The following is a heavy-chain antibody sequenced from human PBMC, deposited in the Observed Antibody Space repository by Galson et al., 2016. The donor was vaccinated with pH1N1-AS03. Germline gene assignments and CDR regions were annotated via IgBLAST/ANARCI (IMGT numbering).Heavy chain of an antibody. V-gene: IGHV3-21*01. Sequence: SLRLSCAASGFTFSSYSVNWVRRAPGKGLEWVSSISSRSSDIYYADSVKGRFTISRDNARRSLYLQMNSLRAEDTAVYYCATNIEQRYTSKWYKFDHWGPGTLVTVSS. D-gene: IGHD6-13*01. CDR1: GFTFSSYS. CDR2: ISSRSSDI. J-gene: IGHJ4*02. CDR3: ATNIEQRYTSKWYKFDH.